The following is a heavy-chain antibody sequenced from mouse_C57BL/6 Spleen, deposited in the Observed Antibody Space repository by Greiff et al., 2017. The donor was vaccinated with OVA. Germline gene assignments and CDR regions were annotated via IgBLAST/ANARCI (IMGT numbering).Heavy chain of an antibody. CDR1: GYSFTGYF. Sequence: EVQLQQSGPELVKPGDSVKISCKASGYSFTGYFMNWVMQSHGKSLEWIGRINPYNGDTFYNQKFKGKATLTVDKSSSTAHMEVRSLTSEDSAVYYCARSPYGSSYEFAYWGQGTLVTVSA. CDR2: INPYNGDT. CDR3: ARSPYGSSYEFAY. D-gene: IGHD1-1*01. J-gene: IGHJ3*01. V-gene: IGHV1-20*01.